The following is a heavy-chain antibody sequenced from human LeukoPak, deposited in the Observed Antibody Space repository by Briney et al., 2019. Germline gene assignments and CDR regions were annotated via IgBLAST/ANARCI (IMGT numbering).Heavy chain of an antibody. CDR2: ISNSGSTI. D-gene: IGHD3-3*01. J-gene: IGHJ3*01. CDR1: GFNFSDYY. Sequence: GGSLRLSCAASGFNFSDYYMSWLRQAPGKGLEWVSYISNSGSTIFYADSVKGRFTISRDNAKNSVHLQMNSLRAEDTAVYYCASRVYDTSAIGALGLWGQGTMVTVSS. V-gene: IGHV3-11*04. CDR3: ASRVYDTSAIGALGL.